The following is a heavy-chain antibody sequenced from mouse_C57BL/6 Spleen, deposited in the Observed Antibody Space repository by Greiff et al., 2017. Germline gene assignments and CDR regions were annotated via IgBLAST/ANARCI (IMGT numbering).Heavy chain of an antibody. CDR2: LWGDGGT. CDR1: GFSFTSYG. CDR3: VRQSYDGSSWEDY. D-gene: IGHD1-1*01. Sequence: QVQLKQSGPGLVAPSQSLSITCTVSGFSFTSYGVSWVRQPPGKGLEWLGVLWGDGGTNYHSALISRLGISPDNAKSQGIVKLDILQPDDTATYCCVRQSYDGSSWEDYWGQGTTLTVSS. J-gene: IGHJ2*01. V-gene: IGHV2-3*01.